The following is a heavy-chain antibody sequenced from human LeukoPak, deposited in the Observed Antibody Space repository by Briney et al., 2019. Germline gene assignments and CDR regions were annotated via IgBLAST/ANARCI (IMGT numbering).Heavy chain of an antibody. CDR1: GFTLSGNF. CDR2: IYSGGTT. D-gene: IGHD6-13*01. CDR3: ATPSPGGAAAGLFDY. J-gene: IGHJ4*02. V-gene: IGHV3-53*04. Sequence: PGGSLRLSCEASGFTLSGNFMNWVRQAPGKGLEWVSVIYSGGTTYYADSVEGRFTISRHNSKNTLYLQMNSLRVEDTAVYYCATPSPGGAAAGLFDYWGQGTLVTVSS.